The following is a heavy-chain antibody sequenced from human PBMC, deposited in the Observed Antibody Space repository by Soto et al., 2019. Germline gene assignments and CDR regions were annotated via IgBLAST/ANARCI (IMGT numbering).Heavy chain of an antibody. Sequence: ASVKVSCKVSGYTLTELSMHWVRQAPGKGLEWMGGFDPEDGETIYAQKFQGRVTTTEDTSTDTAYMELSSLRSEDTAVYYCATDRMSRPYYDYIWGSDRTPRTHFDYWGQGTLVTVSS. CDR1: GYTLTELS. J-gene: IGHJ4*02. V-gene: IGHV1-24*01. D-gene: IGHD3-16*02. CDR2: FDPEDGET. CDR3: ATDRMSRPYYDYIWGSDRTPRTHFDY.